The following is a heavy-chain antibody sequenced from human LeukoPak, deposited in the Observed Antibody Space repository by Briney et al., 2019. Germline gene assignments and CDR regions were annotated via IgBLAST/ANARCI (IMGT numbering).Heavy chain of an antibody. D-gene: IGHD3-22*01. J-gene: IGHJ4*02. CDR2: IIPILGIA. V-gene: IGHV1-69*04. CDR1: GGTFSSYA. CDR3: AGDYDSSGYSATFDY. Sequence: ASVKVSCKASGGTFSSYAISWVRQAPGQGHEWMGRIIPILGIANYAQKFQGRVTITADKSTSTAYMELSSLRSEDTAVYYCAGDYDSSGYSATFDYWGQGTLVTVSS.